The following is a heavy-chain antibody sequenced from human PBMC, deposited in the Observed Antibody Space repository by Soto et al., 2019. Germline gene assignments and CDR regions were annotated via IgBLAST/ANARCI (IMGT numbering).Heavy chain of an antibody. J-gene: IGHJ4*02. CDR1: GYSFTSYW. V-gene: IGHV5-51*01. CDR2: IYPGDSDT. CDR3: ARHVAGDYYDSSGYSGFEY. D-gene: IGHD3-22*01. Sequence: GESLKISCKGSGYSFTSYWIGWVRQMPVKGLEWMGIIYPGDSDTRYSPSFQGQVTISADKSISTAYLQWSSLKASDTAMYYCARHVAGDYYDSSGYSGFEYWGQGTLVTVSS.